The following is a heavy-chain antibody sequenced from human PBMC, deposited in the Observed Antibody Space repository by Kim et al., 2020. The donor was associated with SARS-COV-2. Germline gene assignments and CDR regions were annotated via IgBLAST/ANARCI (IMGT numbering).Heavy chain of an antibody. D-gene: IGHD2-21*01. CDR1: GFTFSSYF. Sequence: GGSLRLSCVASGFTFSSYFMPWVRQAPGKGLVWVSRIDNEGSTIYYADSVKGRFTVSRDDARKTLYLHMNSLRAEDTAVYYCVRGISDWPGIDYWGQGTLVTVSS. CDR2: IDNEGSTI. V-gene: IGHV3-74*01. J-gene: IGHJ4*02. CDR3: VRGISDWPGIDY.